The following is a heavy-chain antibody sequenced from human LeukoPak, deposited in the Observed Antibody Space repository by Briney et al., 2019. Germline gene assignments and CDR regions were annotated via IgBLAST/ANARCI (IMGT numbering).Heavy chain of an antibody. CDR1: GYTFTSYD. Sequence: ASVKVSCKASGYTFTSYDINWVRQATGQGLEWMGWMNPNSGNTGYAQKFQGRVTMTRNTSISTAYMELSSLRSEDTAVYYCARSARRHNWFDPWGQGTLVTVSS. V-gene: IGHV1-8*01. CDR2: MNPNSGNT. CDR3: ARSARRHNWFDP. J-gene: IGHJ5*02.